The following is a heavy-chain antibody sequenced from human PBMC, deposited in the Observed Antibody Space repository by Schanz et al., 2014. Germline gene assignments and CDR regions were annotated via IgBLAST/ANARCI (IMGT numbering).Heavy chain of an antibody. J-gene: IGHJ4*02. D-gene: IGHD4-17*01. Sequence: QVQLVQSGSELKKPGATVKVSCETSGYTFTNYGVSWVRQAPGQGLEWMGWINPSSGGTNYAQKFQGRVTMTRDTSISTAYMELSSLRSDDTAVYYCARELRLEYYFDYWGQGTQVTVSS. CDR2: INPSSGGT. CDR3: ARELRLEYYFDY. V-gene: IGHV1-2*02. CDR1: GYTFTNYG.